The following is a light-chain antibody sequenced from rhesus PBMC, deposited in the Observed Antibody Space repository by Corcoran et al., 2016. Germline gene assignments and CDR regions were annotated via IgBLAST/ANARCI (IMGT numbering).Light chain of an antibody. V-gene: IGKV1-74*01. J-gene: IGKJ3*01. CDR3: QHGYGTPFS. CDR1: ENVNNY. CDR2: KAS. Sequence: DIQMTQSPSSLSASVGDRVTISCRASENVNNYLNWYQQKPGKAPKHLIYKASTLQSGVPSSFSGSGSVTDYTFTSSSLQPEDVATYYCQHGYGTPFSFGPGTKLDIK.